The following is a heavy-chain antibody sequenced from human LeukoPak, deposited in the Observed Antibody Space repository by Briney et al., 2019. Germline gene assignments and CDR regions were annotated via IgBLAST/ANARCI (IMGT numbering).Heavy chain of an antibody. V-gene: IGHV3-33*08. Sequence: GGSLRLSCAASGFTFSGYSIHWVRQAPGKGLEWVAVIGNDGNAQYYSDSVRGRFTISRDNSKNTLHLQMNNLRTGDTAVYYCAREFGHGRWYFDYWGQGTLVTVST. CDR3: AREFGHGRWYFDY. CDR2: IGNDGNAQ. J-gene: IGHJ4*02. D-gene: IGHD4-23*01. CDR1: GFTFSGYS.